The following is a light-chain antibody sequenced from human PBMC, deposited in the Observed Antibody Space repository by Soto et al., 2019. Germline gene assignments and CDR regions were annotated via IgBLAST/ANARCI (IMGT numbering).Light chain of an antibody. J-gene: IGLJ1*01. V-gene: IGLV2-23*02. Sequence: QSVLTQPASVSGSPGQSITISCTGTSSDVGSFNLVSWYQHHPGKAPKLMIYDVTKRPSGVSNRFSGSKSGDTASLTVSGLQAGNEADYYCCSYAGSATFVFGTGTKLTVL. CDR1: SSDVGSFNL. CDR2: DVT. CDR3: CSYAGSATFV.